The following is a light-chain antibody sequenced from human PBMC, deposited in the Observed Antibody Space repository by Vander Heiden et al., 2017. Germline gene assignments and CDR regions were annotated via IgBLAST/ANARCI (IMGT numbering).Light chain of an antibody. CDR1: QGIRND. J-gene: IGKJ2*01. Sequence: DIQMPQSPLSLSASVGDTVTITCRASQGIRNDLAWFQQKPGKAPKSLIYAASGLQFGVSSRFGGSGSGTDFTLSISSLQPEDFATYYCQQYNNYPYTFGQGTKLEIK. V-gene: IGKV1-16*01. CDR3: QQYNNYPYT. CDR2: AAS.